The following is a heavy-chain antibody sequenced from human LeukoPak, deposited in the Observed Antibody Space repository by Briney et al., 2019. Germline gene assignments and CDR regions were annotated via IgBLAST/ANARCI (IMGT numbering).Heavy chain of an antibody. J-gene: IGHJ5*02. CDR2: IWHDGTNE. D-gene: IGHD6-13*01. V-gene: IGHV3-33*06. CDR1: GFIFSDFG. Sequence: GGSLRLSCAASGFIFSDFGMHWLRQAPGKGLEWVALIWHDGTNEYYADSVKGRFTISRDNSKYMLYLEMNSLRVEDTAVYYCEKDAPSRKAAAGGEFEPRGQGTRVIV. CDR3: EKDAPSRKAAAGGEFEP.